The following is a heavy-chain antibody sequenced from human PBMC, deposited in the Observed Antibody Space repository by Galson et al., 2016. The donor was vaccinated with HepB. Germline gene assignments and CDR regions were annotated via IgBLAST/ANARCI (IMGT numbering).Heavy chain of an antibody. J-gene: IGHJ6*02. V-gene: IGHV3-48*02. Sequence: SLRLSCAVSGFTFGSYSMNWVRQAPGKGLEWVSYISSTSNTIFYADSVQGRFTISRDNAKNSLYLQMNSLRDGDTAVYYCARDGSYCGGDCYSFHYGLDVWGQGTTVTVSS. CDR2: ISSTSNTI. CDR1: GFTFGSYS. D-gene: IGHD2-21*02. CDR3: ARDGSYCGGDCYSFHYGLDV.